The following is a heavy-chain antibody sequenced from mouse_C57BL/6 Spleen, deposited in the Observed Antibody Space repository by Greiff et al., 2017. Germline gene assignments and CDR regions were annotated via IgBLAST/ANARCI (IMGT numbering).Heavy chain of an antibody. CDR3: ARDGNYRFDY. V-gene: IGHV1-52*01. D-gene: IGHD2-1*01. CDR2: IDPSDSET. CDR1: GYTFTSYW. Sequence: VQLQHPGAELVRPGSSVKLSCKASGYTFTSYWMHWVKQRPIQGLEWIGNIDPSDSETHYNQKFKDKATLTVDKSSSTAYMQLSSLTSEDSAVYYCARDGNYRFDYWGQGTTLTVSS. J-gene: IGHJ2*01.